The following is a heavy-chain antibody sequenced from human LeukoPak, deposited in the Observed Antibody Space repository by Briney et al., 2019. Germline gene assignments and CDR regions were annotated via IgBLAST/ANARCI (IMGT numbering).Heavy chain of an antibody. CDR1: GGTFSSYA. V-gene: IGHV1-46*01. J-gene: IGHJ5*02. CDR2: INPSGGST. CDR3: ARAYYDFWSGYYGDPFSYNWFDP. Sequence: GASVEVSCKASGGTFSSYAISWVRQAPGQGLEWMGIINPSGGSTSYAQKFQGRVTMTRDMSTSTVYMELSSLRSEDTAVYYCARAYYDFWSGYYGDPFSYNWFDPWGQGTLVTVSS. D-gene: IGHD3-3*01.